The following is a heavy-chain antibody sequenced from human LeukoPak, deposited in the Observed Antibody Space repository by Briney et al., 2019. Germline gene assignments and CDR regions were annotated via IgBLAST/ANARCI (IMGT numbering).Heavy chain of an antibody. J-gene: IGHJ4*02. V-gene: IGHV3-21*01. CDR1: GFTFSSYS. Sequence: AGGSLRLSCAASGFTFSSYSMTWVRQAPGKGLEWVSSISSSSSYIYYADSVKGRFTISRDNAKNSLYLQMNSLRAEDTAVYYCARVAQSYGDYGFIDYWGQGTLVTVSS. CDR3: ARVAQSYGDYGFIDY. CDR2: ISSSSSYI. D-gene: IGHD4-17*01.